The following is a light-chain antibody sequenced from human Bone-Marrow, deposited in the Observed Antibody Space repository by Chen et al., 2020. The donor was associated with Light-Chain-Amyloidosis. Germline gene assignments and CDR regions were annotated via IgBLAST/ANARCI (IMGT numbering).Light chain of an antibody. CDR1: QSISSW. Sequence: DIQMTQAPSTLSASVGDRVTITCRASQSISSWLAWYQQKPGKAPNLLIYKASSLESGVPSRFSRSGSGTEFTLNISSLQPDDFATYYCQQYNSYPATFGQGTKVEIK. J-gene: IGKJ1*01. CDR2: KAS. CDR3: QQYNSYPAT. V-gene: IGKV1-5*03.